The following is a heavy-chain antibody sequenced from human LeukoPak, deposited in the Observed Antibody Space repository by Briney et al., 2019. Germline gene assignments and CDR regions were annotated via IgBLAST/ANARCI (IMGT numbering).Heavy chain of an antibody. CDR3: ASCPDYGDYEGAFDI. Sequence: PSETLSLTCTVSGGSISRSSYYWGWIRQPPGKGLEWIGSIYYSGSTYYNPSLKSRLTISVDTSKNQFSLKLSSVTAEDTAVYYCASCPDYGDYEGAFDIWGQGTMVTGSS. V-gene: IGHV4-39*07. CDR1: GGSISRSSYY. D-gene: IGHD4-17*01. J-gene: IGHJ3*02. CDR2: IYYSGST.